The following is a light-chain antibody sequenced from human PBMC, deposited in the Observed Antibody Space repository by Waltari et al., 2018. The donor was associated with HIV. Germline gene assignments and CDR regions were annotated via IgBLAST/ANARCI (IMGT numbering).Light chain of an antibody. V-gene: IGLV2-14*01. J-gene: IGLJ1*01. CDR2: GVS. CDR3: SSYTTGSTLVV. Sequence: QSALTQPVSVSGSPGQSITISCTGTSSDVGGYPYVSWYHQFPGKAPKLMIAGVSNRPPGVSDRLSGSKSGNTASLTISGLQAEDEADYSCSSYTTGSTLVVFGTGTKVIVL. CDR1: SSDVGGYPY.